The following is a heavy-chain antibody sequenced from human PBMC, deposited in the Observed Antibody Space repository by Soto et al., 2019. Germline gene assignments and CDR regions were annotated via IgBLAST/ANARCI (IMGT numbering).Heavy chain of an antibody. CDR2: ISGSGGST. CDR3: AKLWVKSSSWPGPVDY. Sequence: PGGSLRLSCAASGFTFSSYAMSRVRQAPGKGLEWVSAISGSGGSTYYEDSVKGRGTISRDNSKNTLYLQMNSLRAEDTAVYYCAKLWVKSSSWPGPVDYWGQGTLVTVSS. CDR1: GFTFSSYA. D-gene: IGHD6-13*01. J-gene: IGHJ4*01. V-gene: IGHV3-23*01.